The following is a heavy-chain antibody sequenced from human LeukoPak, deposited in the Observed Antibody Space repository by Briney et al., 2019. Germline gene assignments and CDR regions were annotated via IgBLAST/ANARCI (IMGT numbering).Heavy chain of an antibody. D-gene: IGHD2-21*01. CDR2: INPYSGGT. Sequence: ASVKVSCKASGYTFTGYYMHWVRQAPGQGLEWMGLINPYSGGTNYAQKFQGRVTNNRDTSLSHALLELSRLRTDDTAVYYCARDPGVIHGDYWGQGTLVTVSS. CDR3: ARDPGVIHGDY. V-gene: IGHV1-2*01. J-gene: IGHJ4*02. CDR1: GYTFTGYY.